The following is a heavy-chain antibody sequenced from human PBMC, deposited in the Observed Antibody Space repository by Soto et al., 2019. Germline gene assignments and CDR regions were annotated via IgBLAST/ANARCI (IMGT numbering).Heavy chain of an antibody. Sequence: GGALRLCRDAFGFDPRNTWIHWVRKVPGKGLVCVSHNNSDGSSITYADSVKGRFTISRDNAKNTLYLQMCSLRIEDPAVYYCAKDWYYTIDYWGQGTPVTVSS. D-gene: IGHD3-3*01. V-gene: IGHV3-74*01. CDR3: AKDWYYTIDY. J-gene: IGHJ4*02. CDR1: GFDPRNTW. CDR2: NNSDGSSI.